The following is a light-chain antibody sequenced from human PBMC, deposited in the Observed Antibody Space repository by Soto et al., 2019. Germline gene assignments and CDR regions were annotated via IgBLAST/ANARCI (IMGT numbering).Light chain of an antibody. V-gene: IGLV2-14*03. J-gene: IGLJ1*01. CDR2: DVS. Sequence: QSALTQPASVSGSPGQSITISCTGTDRDVGSYNYVSWYQQHPGKAPKLMIFDVSDRPSGVSNRFSGSKSGNTASLTISGLQAEDEADYYCNSYTGSNSFVFGTGTKLTVL. CDR1: DRDVGSYNY. CDR3: NSYTGSNSFV.